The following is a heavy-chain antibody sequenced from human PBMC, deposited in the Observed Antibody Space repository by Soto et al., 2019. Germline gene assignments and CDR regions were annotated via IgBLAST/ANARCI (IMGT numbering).Heavy chain of an antibody. Sequence: QVQLVESGGGVVQPGRSLRLSCAASGFTFSSYGMHWVRQAPGKGLEWVAVISSDGSNKYYADSVKSRFTISRDNSKNTLSLQMNSLRPEDTAVYYCATLFYDWGQGTLVTVSS. CDR3: ATLFYD. J-gene: IGHJ4*02. D-gene: IGHD2-8*01. CDR1: GFTFSSYG. V-gene: IGHV3-30*03. CDR2: ISSDGSNK.